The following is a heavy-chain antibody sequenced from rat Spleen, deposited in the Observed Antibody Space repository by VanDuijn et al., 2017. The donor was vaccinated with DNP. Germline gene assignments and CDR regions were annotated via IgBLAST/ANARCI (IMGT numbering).Heavy chain of an antibody. CDR2: INTGGVNT. CDR1: GFTFSNYG. J-gene: IGHJ3*01. CDR3: VTQIRPGGGFDS. D-gene: IGHD1-11*01. V-gene: IGHV5S13*01. Sequence: EVQLVESGGGLVQPGRSLKLSCAASGFTFSNYGMAWVRQAPTKGLEWVASINTGGVNTYYRDSVKGRFTISRDNTKNTQKLQMDSLRSDDTATYYCVTQIRPGGGFDSWGQGTLVTVSS.